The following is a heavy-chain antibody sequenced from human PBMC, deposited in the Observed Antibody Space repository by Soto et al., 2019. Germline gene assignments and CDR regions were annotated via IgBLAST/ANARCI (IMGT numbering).Heavy chain of an antibody. CDR1: GGSISRYY. V-gene: IGHV4-59*01. J-gene: IGHJ5*02. CDR3: VAGHYDILTGYYPAHNNWFDP. Sequence: SETLSLTCTVSGGSISRYYWSWIRQPPGKGLEWIGYIYYSGSTNYNPSLKSRVTISVDTSKNQFSLKLSSVTAADTAVYYCVAGHYDILTGYYPAHNNWFDPWGQGTLVTVSS. CDR2: IYYSGST. D-gene: IGHD3-9*01.